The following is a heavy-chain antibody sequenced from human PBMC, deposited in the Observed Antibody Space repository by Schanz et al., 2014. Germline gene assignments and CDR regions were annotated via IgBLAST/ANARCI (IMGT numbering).Heavy chain of an antibody. V-gene: IGHV3-30*03. CDR1: GFIFGDYA. D-gene: IGHD3-16*01. CDR2: ISNHGLNT. CDR3: ARVETFNYDDITLYHHFFDP. Sequence: QVQLVESGGGVVQPGGSLRLSCAASGFIFGDYAIHWVRQAPGKGLEWEAAISNHGLNTYFGDSVKGRFTISRVNSRNNVFLQMNSLKPEDMAIYYCARVETFNYDDITLYHHFFDPWGQGTLVTVSS. J-gene: IGHJ5*02.